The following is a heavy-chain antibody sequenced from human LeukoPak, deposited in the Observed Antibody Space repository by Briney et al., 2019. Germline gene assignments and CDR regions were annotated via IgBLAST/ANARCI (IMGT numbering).Heavy chain of an antibody. CDR2: IYYSGST. D-gene: IGHD1-26*01. CDR3: ARDSGGSYYPRPPFDY. Sequence: TPSETLSLTCTVSGGSISSYYWSWIRQPPGKGLEWIGYIYYSGSTNYNPSLKSRVTISVDTSKNQFSLKLSSVTAADTAVYYCARDSGGSYYPRPPFDYWGQGTLVTVSS. J-gene: IGHJ4*02. V-gene: IGHV4-59*01. CDR1: GGSISSYY.